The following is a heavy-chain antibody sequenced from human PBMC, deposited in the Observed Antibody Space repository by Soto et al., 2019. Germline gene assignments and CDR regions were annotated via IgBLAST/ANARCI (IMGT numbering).Heavy chain of an antibody. CDR2: IYYSGDI. Sequence: SETLSLTCTVSGGSISRSYWSWIRQPPGKGLEWIGYIYYSGDINYNPSPKSRVTISVDTSKNQLSLKLSSVTAADTAVYYCAGGKNWFDPWGQGSLVTVSS. J-gene: IGHJ5*02. CDR1: GGSISRSY. CDR3: AGGKNWFDP. V-gene: IGHV4-59*01.